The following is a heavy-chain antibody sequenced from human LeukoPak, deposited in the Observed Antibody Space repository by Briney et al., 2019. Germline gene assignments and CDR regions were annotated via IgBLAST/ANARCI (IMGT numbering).Heavy chain of an antibody. CDR2: ISGSGGST. Sequence: PGGTLRLSCAASGFTFRSYGMNWVRQAPGKGLEWVSAISGSGGSTYYADSVKDRFTISRDNSKNTLFLQMNTLRAEDTAVYYCAKNGYYSDSSGYYPLYFDYWGQGTLVTVSS. CDR3: AKNGYYSDSSGYYPLYFDY. J-gene: IGHJ4*02. D-gene: IGHD3-22*01. V-gene: IGHV3-23*01. CDR1: GFTFRSYG.